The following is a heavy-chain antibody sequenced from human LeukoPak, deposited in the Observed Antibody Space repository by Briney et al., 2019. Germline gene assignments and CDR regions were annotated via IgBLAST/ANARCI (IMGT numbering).Heavy chain of an antibody. CDR1: GFTFSRDY. CDR2: ISSNGGKT. D-gene: IGHD5-12*01. V-gene: IGHV3-64*01. CDR3: ARDKFGSGYDFGVDY. J-gene: IGHJ4*02. Sequence: PGGSLRLSCAASGFTFSRDYIHWVRQAPGKGLEYVSAISSNGGKTHYTNSVKGRFTISRDNSKNTVYLQMGSLSTEDTAVYYCARDKFGSGYDFGVDYWGQGTLVTVSS.